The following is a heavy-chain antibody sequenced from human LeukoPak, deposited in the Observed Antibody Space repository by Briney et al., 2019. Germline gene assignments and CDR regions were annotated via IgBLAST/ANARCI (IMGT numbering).Heavy chain of an antibody. Sequence: KPSETLSLTCAVYGGSFSGYYWSWIRQPPGKGLEWIGYVYYSGSTNYNPSLKSRVTISVDTSKNQFSLKLSSVTAADTAVYYCARRRAAAAGTENWFDPWGQGTLVTVSS. V-gene: IGHV4-59*01. CDR3: ARRRAAAAGTENWFDP. J-gene: IGHJ5*02. CDR1: GGSFSGYY. D-gene: IGHD6-13*01. CDR2: VYYSGST.